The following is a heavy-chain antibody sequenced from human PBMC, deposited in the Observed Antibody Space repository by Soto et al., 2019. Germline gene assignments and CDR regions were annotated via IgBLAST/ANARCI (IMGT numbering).Heavy chain of an antibody. V-gene: IGHV5-51*01. Sequence: PGESLKISCKGSGYSFTSYWIGWVRQMPGKGLEWMGIIYPGDSDTRYSPSFQGQVTISADKSISTAYLQWSSLKASDTAMYYCARQIHYYGSGSHYPPDYWGQGTLVTVSS. CDR2: IYPGDSDT. CDR3: ARQIHYYGSGSHYPPDY. CDR1: GYSFTSYW. J-gene: IGHJ4*02. D-gene: IGHD3-10*01.